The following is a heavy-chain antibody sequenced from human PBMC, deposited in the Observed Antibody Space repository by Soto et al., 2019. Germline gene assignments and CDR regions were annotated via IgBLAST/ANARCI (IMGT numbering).Heavy chain of an antibody. CDR1: GGSFSGYY. CDR2: INHSGST. CDR3: ARGRSSSWYSSNWFDP. V-gene: IGHV4-34*01. Sequence: SETLSLTCAVYGGSFSGYYWSWIRQPPGKGLEWIGEINHSGSTNYNPSLKSRVTISVDTSKNQFSLKLSSVTAADTAVYYCARGRSSSWYSSNWFDPWGQGTLVTVSS. J-gene: IGHJ5*02. D-gene: IGHD6-13*01.